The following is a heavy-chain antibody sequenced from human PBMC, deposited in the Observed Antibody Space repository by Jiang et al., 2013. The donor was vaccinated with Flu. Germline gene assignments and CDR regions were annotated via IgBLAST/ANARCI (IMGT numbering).Heavy chain of an antibody. CDR2: FYDSGST. V-gene: IGHV4-59*08. CDR3: ARHAVVSDPSFEY. D-gene: IGHD4-23*01. J-gene: IGHJ4*02. Sequence: LVKPSETLSLTCTVSGGSISSYYWSWIRQPPGKGLEWIGFFYDSGSTNYSPSLKSRVTISVDTSKNQFSLKLRSVTAGDTAVYYCARHAVVSDPSFEYWGQGALVTVSS. CDR1: GGSISSYY.